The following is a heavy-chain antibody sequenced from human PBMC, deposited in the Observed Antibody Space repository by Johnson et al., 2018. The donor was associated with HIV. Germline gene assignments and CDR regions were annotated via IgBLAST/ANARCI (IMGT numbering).Heavy chain of an antibody. D-gene: IGHD3-16*01. CDR1: GFTFSSYG. CDR2: ISYDGSNK. V-gene: IGHV3-30*18. CDR3: AKGLIMIVFGGGLAHDAFDM. J-gene: IGHJ3*02. Sequence: QVHLVESGGGVVQPGRSLRLSCAASGFTFSSYGMHWVRQAPGKGLEWVAVISYDGSNKYYAYSVKGRFTISRDNSKNTLHLQMNSLRAEDTAVYYCAKGLIMIVFGGGLAHDAFDMWGQGTMVTVSS.